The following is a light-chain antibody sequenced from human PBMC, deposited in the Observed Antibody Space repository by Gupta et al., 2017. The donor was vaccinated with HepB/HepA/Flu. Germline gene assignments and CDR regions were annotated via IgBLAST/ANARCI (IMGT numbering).Light chain of an antibody. CDR2: GGS. CDR1: RSVSSN. J-gene: IGKJ1*01. Sequence: DIVMTQSPATLSVSPGERATLSCRASRSVSSNVAWYQHIPGQAPRLLIYGGSTRATGVPGRFSGSGSGTEFTLSISDVQSEDFAVYYCQGGETFGQGTKVQIK. V-gene: IGKV3D-15*01. CDR3: QGGET.